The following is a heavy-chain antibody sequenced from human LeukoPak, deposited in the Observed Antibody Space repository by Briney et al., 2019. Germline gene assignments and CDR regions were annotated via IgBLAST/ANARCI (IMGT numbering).Heavy chain of an antibody. J-gene: IGHJ6*03. CDR1: GFTFSSYG. Sequence: PGGSLRLSCAASGFTFSSYGMHWVRQAPGKGLVWVSRINSDGSSTSYADSVKGRFTISRDNAKNTLYLQMNSLRAEDTAVYYCARESGDYYHYYMDVWGKGTTVTVSS. V-gene: IGHV3-74*01. D-gene: IGHD3-3*01. CDR2: INSDGSST. CDR3: ARESGDYYHYYMDV.